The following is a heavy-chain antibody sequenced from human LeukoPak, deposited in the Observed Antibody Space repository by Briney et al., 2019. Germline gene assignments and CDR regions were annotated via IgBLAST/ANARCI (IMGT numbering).Heavy chain of an antibody. V-gene: IGHV4-30-4*08. Sequence: SETLSLTCTVSGGSISSGDYYWSWIRQPPGKGLEWIGNIYYSGSTYYNPSLKSRVTISVDTSKNQFSLKLSSVTAADTAVYYCARGICSGGSCYPDYWGQGTLVTVSS. D-gene: IGHD2-15*01. CDR2: IYYSGST. CDR3: ARGICSGGSCYPDY. CDR1: GGSISSGDYY. J-gene: IGHJ4*02.